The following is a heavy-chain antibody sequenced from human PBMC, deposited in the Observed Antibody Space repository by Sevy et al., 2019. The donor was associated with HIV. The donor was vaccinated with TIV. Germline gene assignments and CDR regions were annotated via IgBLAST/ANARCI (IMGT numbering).Heavy chain of an antibody. V-gene: IGHV3-30*04. CDR3: ARGQTSGNSLYRAFDI. CDR2: ISYDGSNK. CDR1: GFTFSSYA. Sequence: GGSLRLSCAASGFTFSSYAMHWVRQAPGKGLEWVAVISYDGSNKYYADSVKGRFTISRDNSKNTLYLQMNSLRAEDTAVYYCARGQTSGNSLYRAFDIWGQWTMVTVSS. J-gene: IGHJ3*02. D-gene: IGHD2-15*01.